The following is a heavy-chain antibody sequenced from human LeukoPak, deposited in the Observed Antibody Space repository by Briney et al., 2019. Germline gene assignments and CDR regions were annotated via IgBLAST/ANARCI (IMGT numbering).Heavy chain of an antibody. Sequence: SETLSLIRTVSVGSISSYYWSWIRQPPAKGLEWIGYIYYSGSTNYNPSLQSRVTISVDTSKNQFSLKLSSVTAADTAVYYCAREEPATWSYFDYWGQGTLVTVSS. CDR2: IYYSGST. CDR1: VGSISSYY. V-gene: IGHV4-59*01. J-gene: IGHJ4*02. D-gene: IGHD1-26*01. CDR3: AREEPATWSYFDY.